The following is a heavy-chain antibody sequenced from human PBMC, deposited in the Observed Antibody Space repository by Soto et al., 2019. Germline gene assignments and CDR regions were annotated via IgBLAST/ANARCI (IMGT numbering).Heavy chain of an antibody. D-gene: IGHD1-26*01. J-gene: IGHJ4*02. CDR3: ARNLVHSGARGCIDY. CDR1: GFTFSSHA. Sequence: QVQLVESGGRVVQPGRSLRLSCVASGFTFSSHAMYWVRKAPGTGLEWVAVTSYDGSFKFYADSVKGRFTISRDNSKNTLFLEMDSLRADDTAVYYCARNLVHSGARGCIDYWGEGTLVTVSS. V-gene: IGHV3-30*14. CDR2: TSYDGSFK.